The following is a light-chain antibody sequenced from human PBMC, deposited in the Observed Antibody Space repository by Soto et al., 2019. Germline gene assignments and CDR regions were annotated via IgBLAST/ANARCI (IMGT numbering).Light chain of an antibody. CDR3: QQYYTYPRT. CDR2: DAS. Sequence: DNQMTQSPSTLSASVGDRVTITFRASQSIGRYVAWYQQKPGRAPKLLIYDASSLESGVPSSFSGSGSGTEFTLTISSRQPDDFAPYYCQQYYTYPRTFGGGTKVEVK. V-gene: IGKV1-5*01. CDR1: QSIGRY. J-gene: IGKJ4*01.